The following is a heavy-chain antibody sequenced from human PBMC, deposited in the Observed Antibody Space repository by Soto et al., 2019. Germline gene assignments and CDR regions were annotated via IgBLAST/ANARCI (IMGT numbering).Heavy chain of an antibody. V-gene: IGHV4-30-4*02. CDR2: IYHSGST. Sequence: SETLSLTCTVSGGSISSGDYYWSWIRQPPGKGLEWIGYIYHSGSTYYNPSLKSRVAISVDTSKNQFSLKLNSVTAADTAVYYCARAPYSSSWYDWFDPWGQGTLVTVSS. J-gene: IGHJ5*02. D-gene: IGHD6-13*01. CDR1: GGSISSGDYY. CDR3: ARAPYSSSWYDWFDP.